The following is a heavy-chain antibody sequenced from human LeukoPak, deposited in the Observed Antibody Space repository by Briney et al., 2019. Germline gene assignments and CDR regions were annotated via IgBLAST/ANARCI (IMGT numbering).Heavy chain of an antibody. CDR3: ARESSYSSGCLDY. J-gene: IGHJ4*02. CDR2: IYYSGST. D-gene: IGHD6-19*01. CDR1: GGSISSGGYY. V-gene: IGHV4-31*03. Sequence: PSETLSLTCTVSGGSISSGGYYWSWIRQHRGKGLEWIGYIYYSGSTYYNPSLKSRVTISVDTSKNQFSLKLSSVTAADTAVYYCARESSYSSGCLDYWGQGTLVTVSS.